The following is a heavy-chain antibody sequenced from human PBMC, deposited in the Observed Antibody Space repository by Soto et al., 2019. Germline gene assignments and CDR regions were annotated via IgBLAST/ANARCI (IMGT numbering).Heavy chain of an antibody. V-gene: IGHV4-59*01. Sequence: PSETLSLTCTVSGGSISSYYWSWIRQPPGKGLEWIGYIYYSGSTNYNPSLKSRVTISVDTSKNQFSLKLSSVTAADTAVYYCARESRSDSGSYYSWFDPWGQGTLVTVSS. J-gene: IGHJ5*02. CDR1: GGSISSYY. CDR2: IYYSGST. CDR3: ARESRSDSGSYYSWFDP. D-gene: IGHD1-26*01.